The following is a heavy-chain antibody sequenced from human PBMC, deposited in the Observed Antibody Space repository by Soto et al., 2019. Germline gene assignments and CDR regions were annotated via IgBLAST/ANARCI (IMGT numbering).Heavy chain of an antibody. J-gene: IGHJ5*02. V-gene: IGHV4-59*01. CDR2: IYYSGST. Sequence: QVQLQESGPGLVKPSETLSLTCTVSGGSISSYYWSWIRQPPGKGLEWIGYIYYSGSTNDNPSLKSRVTISVDTSKNQFSLKLSSVTAADTAVYYCARVLFGSNCSFDPWGQGTLVTVSS. CDR3: ARVLFGSNCSFDP. CDR1: GGSISSYY. D-gene: IGHD3-16*01.